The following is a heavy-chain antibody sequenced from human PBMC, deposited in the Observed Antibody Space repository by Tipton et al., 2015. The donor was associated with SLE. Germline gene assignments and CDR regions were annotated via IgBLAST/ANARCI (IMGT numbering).Heavy chain of an antibody. V-gene: IGHV4-39*07. D-gene: IGHD6-13*01. CDR1: GGSLSSRGDY. J-gene: IGHJ4*02. CDR2: RFYGGTP. CDR3: ARGLYSSSWHIDC. Sequence: TLSLTCTVSGGSLSSRGDYWGWVRHPPGKGLEWIGSRFYGGTPYYNPSLKGRVTISKDTSKTQFSLKLSSVTAADTAVYYCARGLYSSSWHIDCWGPGTLVTVS.